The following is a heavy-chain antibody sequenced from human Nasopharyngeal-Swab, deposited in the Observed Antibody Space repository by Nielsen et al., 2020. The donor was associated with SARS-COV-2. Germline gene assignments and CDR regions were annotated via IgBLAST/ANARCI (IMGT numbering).Heavy chain of an antibody. J-gene: IGHJ4*02. Sequence: SETLSLTCAVYGGSFSGYCWSWIRQPPGKGLEWIGEISHYGGTNYSPSLKSRVTMSVDTSKNQFSLKLTSVTAADTAVYYCARGRSTGWYHYNFDFWGQGTLVTVSS. D-gene: IGHD6-19*01. CDR3: ARGRSTGWYHYNFDF. CDR2: ISHYGGT. CDR1: GGSFSGYC. V-gene: IGHV4-34*01.